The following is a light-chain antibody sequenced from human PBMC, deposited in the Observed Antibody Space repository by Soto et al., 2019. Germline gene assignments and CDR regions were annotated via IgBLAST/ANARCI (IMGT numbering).Light chain of an antibody. V-gene: IGLV2-8*01. CDR3: SSYAGSNNYV. Sequence: QSVLTQPPSASGSPGQSVTISCTGTSSDVGGYNYVSWCQQHPGKAPKLMIYEVSKRPSGVPDRFSGSKSGNTASLTVSGLQAEDEADYYCSSYAGSNNYVFGTGTQLTVL. CDR2: EVS. CDR1: SSDVGGYNY. J-gene: IGLJ7*01.